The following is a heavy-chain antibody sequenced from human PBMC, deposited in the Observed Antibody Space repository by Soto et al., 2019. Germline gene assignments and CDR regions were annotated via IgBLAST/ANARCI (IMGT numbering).Heavy chain of an antibody. Sequence: GGSLRLSCAASGFTFSSYAMSWVRQAPGKGLEWVSAISGSGGSTYYADSVKGRFTISRDNSKNTLYLQMNSLRAEDTAVYYCAKDRVVVPAAQAALDYWGQGTLVTVSS. V-gene: IGHV3-23*01. D-gene: IGHD2-2*01. CDR2: ISGSGGST. CDR1: GFTFSSYA. CDR3: AKDRVVVPAAQAALDY. J-gene: IGHJ4*02.